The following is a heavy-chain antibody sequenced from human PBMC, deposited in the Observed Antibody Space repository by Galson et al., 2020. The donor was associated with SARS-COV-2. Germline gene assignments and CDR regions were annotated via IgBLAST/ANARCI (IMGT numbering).Heavy chain of an antibody. J-gene: IGHJ6*03. V-gene: IGHV4-30-4*01. CDR1: GGSISSGDYY. CDR3: ARGPVLRYFDWLSDYYMDV. D-gene: IGHD3-9*01. CDR2: IYYSGST. Sequence: SETLSLTCTVSGGSISSGDYYWSWIRQPPGKGLEWIGYIYYSGSTYYNPSLKSRVTISVDTSKNQFSLKLSSVTAADTAVYYCARGPVLRYFDWLSDYYMDVWGKGTTVTVSS.